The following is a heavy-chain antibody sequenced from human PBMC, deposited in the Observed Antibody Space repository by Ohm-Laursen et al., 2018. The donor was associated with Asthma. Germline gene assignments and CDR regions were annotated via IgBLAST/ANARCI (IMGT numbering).Heavy chain of an antibody. V-gene: IGHV1-8*01. D-gene: IGHD1-26*01. CDR3: AKAPWELLSDLAYDY. J-gene: IGHJ4*02. CDR1: GYTFTSYD. CDR2: VNPNSGTT. Sequence: GASVKVSCKASGYTFTSYDINWVRQAPGQGLELVGWVNPNSGTTGYAQKFQGRVSMTRDTSISTAYMELNNLRSDDTAVYYCAKAPWELLSDLAYDYWGQGTLVTVSS.